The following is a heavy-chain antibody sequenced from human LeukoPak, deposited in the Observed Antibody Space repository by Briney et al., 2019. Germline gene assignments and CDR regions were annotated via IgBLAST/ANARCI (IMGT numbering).Heavy chain of an antibody. J-gene: IGHJ4*02. CDR3: AKVGPAQYSSSQRDY. Sequence: GGSLRLSCAASGFTFSSYAMHWVRQAPGKGLEWVAVISYDGSNKYYADSVKGRFTISRDNSKNTLYLQMNSLRAEDTAVYYCAKVGPAQYSSSQRDYWGQGTLVTVSS. CDR2: ISYDGSNK. D-gene: IGHD6-6*01. V-gene: IGHV3-30*04. CDR1: GFTFSSYA.